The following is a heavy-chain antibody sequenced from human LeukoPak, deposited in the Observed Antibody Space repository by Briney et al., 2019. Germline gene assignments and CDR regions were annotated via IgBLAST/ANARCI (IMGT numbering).Heavy chain of an antibody. J-gene: IGHJ4*02. D-gene: IGHD3-10*01. V-gene: IGHV3-48*03. CDR3: ARLGAHYGSGSHTGDY. CDR2: ISSSGDTI. Sequence: GGSLRLSCAASGFIFSSYEMSWVRQAPGRGLEWVSHISSSGDTIYYTDSVKGRFTISRDNARNSLYLQMNSLRAEDTAVYYCARLGAHYGSGSHTGDYWGQGTLVTVSS. CDR1: GFIFSSYE.